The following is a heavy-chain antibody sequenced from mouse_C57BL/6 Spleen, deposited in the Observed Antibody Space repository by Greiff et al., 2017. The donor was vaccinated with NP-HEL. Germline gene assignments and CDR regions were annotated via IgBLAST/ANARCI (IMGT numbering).Heavy chain of an antibody. D-gene: IGHD4-1*01. CDR3: ARRIETGTDYAMDY. Sequence: QVQLQQSGPELVKPGASVKISRKASGYAFSSSWMNWVKQRPGQGLEWIGRIYPGAGDTNYNGKFKGKATLTADKSSSTAYMQLSSLTSEDSAVYFCARRIETGTDYAMDYWGQGTSVTVSS. CDR2: IYPGAGDT. V-gene: IGHV1-82*01. J-gene: IGHJ4*01. CDR1: GYAFSSSW.